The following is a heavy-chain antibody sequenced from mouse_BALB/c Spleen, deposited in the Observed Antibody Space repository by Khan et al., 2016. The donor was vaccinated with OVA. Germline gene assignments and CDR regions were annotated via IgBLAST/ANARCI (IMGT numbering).Heavy chain of an antibody. Sequence: EVQLQESGPGLVKPSQSLSLTCTVTGYSITSDYAWNWIRQFPGNKLEWMGYISYSGRTSYNPSLPSRISITRDTSKNQFFLQLNSVTTEDTATYYCARSVTITTVVATDFDNWGQGTTLTVSS. V-gene: IGHV3-2*02. CDR1: GYSITSDYA. CDR3: ARSVTITTVVATDFDN. CDR2: ISYSGRT. D-gene: IGHD1-1*01. J-gene: IGHJ2*01.